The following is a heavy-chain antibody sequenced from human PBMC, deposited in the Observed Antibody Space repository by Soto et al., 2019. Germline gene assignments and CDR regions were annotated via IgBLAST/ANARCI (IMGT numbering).Heavy chain of an antibody. CDR1: GFSVSTNY. J-gene: IGHJ4*02. D-gene: IGHD1-26*01. CDR3: ARGSGSLYYFDY. Sequence: EVQLVESGGGLIQPGGSLRLSCAASGFSVSTNYMTWVRQAPGKGLEWVSVIYSGGSTYYTDSVKGRFTNSRDNSKNTLYLQMNSLRADDTAVYYCARGSGSLYYFDYWGQGTLVTVSS. CDR2: IYSGGST. V-gene: IGHV3-53*01.